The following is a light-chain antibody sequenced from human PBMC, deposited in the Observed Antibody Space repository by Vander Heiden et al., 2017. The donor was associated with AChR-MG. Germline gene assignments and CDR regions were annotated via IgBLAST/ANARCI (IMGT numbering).Light chain of an antibody. CDR1: QSVSSN. CDR2: GAS. Sequence: EIGMTHSPATLSGPPEGAATLACRTSQSVSSNLAWYQQKPGQTPRLLIYGASTRATGIPARFSGSGSGTEFTLTISRLQSEDFAVYYCQRYNNWPPVTFGGGTKVEIK. CDR3: QRYNNWPPVT. V-gene: IGKV3-15*01. J-gene: IGKJ4*01.